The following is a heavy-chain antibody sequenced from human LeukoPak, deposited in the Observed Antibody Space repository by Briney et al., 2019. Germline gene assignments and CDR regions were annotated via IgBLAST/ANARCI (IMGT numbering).Heavy chain of an antibody. CDR3: TKGLWDDSSGYVVGAFDI. CDR1: GFTFSSYG. Sequence: GGSLRLSCAASGFTFSSYGMHWVRQAPGKGLEWVAVISYDGSNKYYADSVKGRFTISRDNAKNSLYLQMNSLRAEDTALYYCTKGLWDDSSGYVVGAFDIWGQGTMVTVSS. CDR2: ISYDGSNK. D-gene: IGHD3-22*01. J-gene: IGHJ3*02. V-gene: IGHV3-30*18.